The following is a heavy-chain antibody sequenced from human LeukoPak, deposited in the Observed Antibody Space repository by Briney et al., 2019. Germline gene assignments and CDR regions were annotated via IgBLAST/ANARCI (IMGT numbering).Heavy chain of an antibody. CDR3: ARQSGITIFGVVIPGALDY. CDR1: GGSISSSSYY. CDR2: IYYSGST. D-gene: IGHD3-3*01. J-gene: IGHJ4*02. V-gene: IGHV4-39*01. Sequence: SETLSLTCTVSGGSISSSSYYWGWLRQPPGKGLEWIGSIYYSGSTYYNPSLKSRVTISVDTSKNQSSLKLSSVTAADTAVYYCARQSGITIFGVVIPGALDYWGQGTLVTVSS.